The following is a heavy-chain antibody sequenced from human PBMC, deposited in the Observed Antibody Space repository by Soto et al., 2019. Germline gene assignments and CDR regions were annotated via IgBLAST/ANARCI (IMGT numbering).Heavy chain of an antibody. Sequence: ASVEVSCEASGYTFTSYYMHWVRQAPGQGLEWMGIINPSGGSTSYAQKFQGRVTMTRDTSTSTVYMELSSLRSEDTAVYYCARPKLIAAAGSEYFDYWGQGTLVTVSS. V-gene: IGHV1-46*01. CDR2: INPSGGST. CDR3: ARPKLIAAAGSEYFDY. CDR1: GYTFTSYY. D-gene: IGHD6-13*01. J-gene: IGHJ4*02.